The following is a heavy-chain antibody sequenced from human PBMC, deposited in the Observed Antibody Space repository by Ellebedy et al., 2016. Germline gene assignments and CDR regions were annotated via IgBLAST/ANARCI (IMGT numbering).Heavy chain of an antibody. CDR1: SYTFTSYG. J-gene: IGHJ4*02. CDR3: ARTYYYDSSGYSSFDY. V-gene: IGHV1-18*01. D-gene: IGHD3-22*01. Sequence: ASVKVSXKASSYTFTSYGISWVRQAPGQGLEWMGWISAYNGNTNYAQKFQGRVTMTRDTSTSTVYMELSSLRSEDTAVYYCARTYYYDSSGYSSFDYWGQGTLVTVSS. CDR2: ISAYNGNT.